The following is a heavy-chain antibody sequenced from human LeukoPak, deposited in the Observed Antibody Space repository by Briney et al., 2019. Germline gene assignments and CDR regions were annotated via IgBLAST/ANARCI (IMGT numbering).Heavy chain of an antibody. V-gene: IGHV4-39*07. J-gene: IGHJ6*03. D-gene: IGHD6-25*01. CDR2: IDYGGST. CDR1: GDSNTNSLYY. CDR3: ARQGSSGYQRYYYYMDV. Sequence: SETLSLTCTVSGDSNTNSLYYWGWVRQPPGKGLEWIGTIDYGGSTYYNPSLKSRATISIDTSKNQFSLKLSSVTAADTAVYYCARQGSSGYQRYYYYMDVWGKGTTVTVSS.